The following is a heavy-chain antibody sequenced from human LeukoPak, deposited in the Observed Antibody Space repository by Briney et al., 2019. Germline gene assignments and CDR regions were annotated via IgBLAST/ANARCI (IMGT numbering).Heavy chain of an antibody. V-gene: IGHV4-31*03. CDR2: IYHSGST. Sequence: SETLSLTCTVSGGSISSGGYYWSWIRQHPGKGLEWIGYIYHSGSTDYNPSLKSRVTISVDTSKNQFSLKLSSVTAADTAVYYCARGWYYYDSSGTSPMDVWGKGTTVTVSS. CDR3: ARGWYYYDSSGTSPMDV. CDR1: GGSISSGGYY. J-gene: IGHJ6*03. D-gene: IGHD3-22*01.